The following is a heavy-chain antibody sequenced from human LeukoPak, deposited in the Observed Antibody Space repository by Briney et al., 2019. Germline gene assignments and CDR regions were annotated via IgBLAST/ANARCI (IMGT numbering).Heavy chain of an antibody. CDR2: IYPGDSDT. Sequence: GESLKISCEGSGYTFTSYWIAWVRQMPGKGLEWMGIIYPGDSDTRYSPSFQGQVTISADKSISTAYLQWSSLKASDTAMYYCARCGSGRSNWFDPWGQGTLVTVSS. CDR1: GYTFTSYW. D-gene: IGHD3-10*01. J-gene: IGHJ5*02. CDR3: ARCGSGRSNWFDP. V-gene: IGHV5-51*01.